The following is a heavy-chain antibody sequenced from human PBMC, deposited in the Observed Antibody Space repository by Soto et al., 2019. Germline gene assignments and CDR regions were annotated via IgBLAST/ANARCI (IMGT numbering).Heavy chain of an antibody. J-gene: IGHJ6*02. CDR3: ARLATGLDGMDV. CDR2: IYPGDSYT. CDR1: GYSFTTYW. V-gene: IGHV5-51*01. D-gene: IGHD1-26*01. Sequence: GESLKISCKGSGYSFTTYWIGWVRQMPGKVLDLMGIIYPGDSYTRXXPSFQGQXXISAYKSISTXYLQWXILKASDTAMYYCARLATGLDGMDVWCQGTTVTVSS.